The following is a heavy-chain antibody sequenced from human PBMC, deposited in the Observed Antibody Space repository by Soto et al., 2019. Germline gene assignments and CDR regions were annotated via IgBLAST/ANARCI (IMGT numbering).Heavy chain of an antibody. Sequence: QVQLQESGPGLVKPSETLSLTCTVSGGSISTYYWSWIRQPPGKGLEWIGYIYYSGSTNYNPSLKSRVTISVDTSKNQFSLKLSSVAAADTAVYYCARPTYLGYSGYDSFHIWGQGTMVTVSS. CDR2: IYYSGST. V-gene: IGHV4-59*01. CDR3: ARPTYLGYSGYDSFHI. J-gene: IGHJ3*02. D-gene: IGHD5-12*01. CDR1: GGSISTYY.